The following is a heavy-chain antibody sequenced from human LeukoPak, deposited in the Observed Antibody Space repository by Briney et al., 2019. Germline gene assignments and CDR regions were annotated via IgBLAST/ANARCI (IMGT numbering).Heavy chain of an antibody. Sequence: TPSETLSLTCTVSGGSISSYYWSWIRQPPGKGLEWIGYIYCSGSSNYNPSLKSRVTISVDTSKNQFSLKLSSVTAADTAVYYCARVGGGYSYGPFDYWGQGTLVTVSS. CDR2: IYCSGSS. D-gene: IGHD5-18*01. CDR1: GGSISSYY. CDR3: ARVGGGYSYGPFDY. J-gene: IGHJ4*02. V-gene: IGHV4-59*01.